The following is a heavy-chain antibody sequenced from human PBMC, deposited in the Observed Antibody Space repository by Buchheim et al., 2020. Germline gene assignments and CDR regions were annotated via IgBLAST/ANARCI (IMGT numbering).Heavy chain of an antibody. J-gene: IGHJ4*02. D-gene: IGHD6-13*01. CDR3: ARDSSSWYYFGY. CDR2: ISYDGSNK. V-gene: IGHV3-30-3*01. CDR1: GFTFSSYA. Sequence: QVQLVESGGGVVQPGRSLRLSCAASGFTFSSYAMHWVRQAPGKGLEWVAVISYDGSNKYYADSVKGRSTISRDNSKNTLYLQVNSLRAEDTAVYYCARDSSSWYYFGYWGPGNL.